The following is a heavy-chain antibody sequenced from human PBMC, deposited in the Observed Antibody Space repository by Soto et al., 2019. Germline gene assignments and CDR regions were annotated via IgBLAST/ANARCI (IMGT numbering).Heavy chain of an antibody. CDR3: AKDRGRIGIAAAGTPAGYYYYGMDV. V-gene: IGHV3-30*18. CDR2: ISYDGSNK. D-gene: IGHD6-13*01. J-gene: IGHJ6*02. CDR1: GFTFSSYG. Sequence: GGSLRLSCAASGFTFSSYGMHWVRQAPGKGLEWVAVISYDGSNKYYADSVKGRFTISRDNSKNTLYLQMKCLRAEDTAVYYCAKDRGRIGIAAAGTPAGYYYYGMDVWGQGTTVTVSS.